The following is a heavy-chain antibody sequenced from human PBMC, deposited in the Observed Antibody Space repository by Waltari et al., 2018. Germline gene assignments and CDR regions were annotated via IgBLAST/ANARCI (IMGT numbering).Heavy chain of an antibody. CDR1: GCSIRSYF. V-gene: IGHV4-59*01. Sequence: QVQLQESGSGLVKPSETLTPTCAVSGCSIRSYFWSWIRQPPGKGLEWIGYIYSTGITSYNPSLKSRVTISVDTSNNQFSLKLGSVTAADTAVYYCASSPLYYYYIDVWGKGTTVTVSS. CDR2: IYSTGIT. J-gene: IGHJ6*03. CDR3: ASSPLYYYYIDV.